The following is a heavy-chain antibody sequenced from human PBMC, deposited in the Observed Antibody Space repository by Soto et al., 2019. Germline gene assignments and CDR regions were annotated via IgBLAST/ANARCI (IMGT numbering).Heavy chain of an antibody. J-gene: IGHJ6*02. V-gene: IGHV3-49*03. CDR1: GFTFGDYA. D-gene: IGHD1-1*01. Sequence: PGGSLRLSCTASGFTFGDYAMSWFRQAPGKGLEWVGFIRSKAYGGTTEYAASVKGRFTISRDDSKSIAYLQMNSLKTEDTAVYYCTRDKIGIYSGMDVWGQGTTVTVSS. CDR3: TRDKIGIYSGMDV. CDR2: IRSKAYGGTT.